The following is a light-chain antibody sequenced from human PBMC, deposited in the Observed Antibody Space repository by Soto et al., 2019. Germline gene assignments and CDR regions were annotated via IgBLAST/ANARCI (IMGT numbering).Light chain of an antibody. Sequence: AIQMTQSPSSLSASVGDRVTITCRASQGIRNDLGWYQQKPGEAPKLLIYDASSLESGVPSRFSGSASGTEFTLTISSLQPDDFATYYCQQYNSYSTFGQGTKVDIK. CDR1: QGIRND. V-gene: IGKV1-13*02. CDR2: DAS. CDR3: QQYNSYST. J-gene: IGKJ1*01.